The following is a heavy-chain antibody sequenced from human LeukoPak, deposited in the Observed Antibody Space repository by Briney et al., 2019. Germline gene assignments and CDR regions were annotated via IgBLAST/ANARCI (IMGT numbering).Heavy chain of an antibody. V-gene: IGHV4-39*07. D-gene: IGHD3-22*01. J-gene: IGHJ4*02. Sequence: YYSASTYYTPSLKSRVTISVDTSKNQFSLKLSSVTAADTAVYYCAREPYYYDSSGGVFDYWGQGTLX. CDR2: YYSAST. CDR3: AREPYYYDSSGGVFDY.